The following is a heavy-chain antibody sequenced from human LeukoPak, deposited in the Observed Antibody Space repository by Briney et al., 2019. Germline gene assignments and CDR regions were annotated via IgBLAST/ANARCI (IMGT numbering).Heavy chain of an antibody. V-gene: IGHV1-8*03. CDR1: GGTFSSYA. J-gene: IGHJ6*03. Sequence: GASVKVSCKASGGTFSSYAISWVRQAPGQGLEWMGWMNPNSGNTGYAQKFQGRVTITRNTSISTAYMELSSLRSEDTAVYYCARRSYSSSWFHYYMDVWGKGTTVTVSS. CDR3: ARRSYSSSWFHYYMDV. D-gene: IGHD6-13*01. CDR2: MNPNSGNT.